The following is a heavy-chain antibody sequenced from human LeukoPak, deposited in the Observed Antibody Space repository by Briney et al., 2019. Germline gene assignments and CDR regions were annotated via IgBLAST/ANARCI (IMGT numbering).Heavy chain of an antibody. CDR1: GWSFSGYY. V-gene: IGHV4-34*01. D-gene: IGHD2-21*02. CDR3: ARVWGTYCSGDCPNDY. J-gene: IGHJ4*02. Sequence: SETLSLTCAVYGWSFSGYYWSWIRQPPGKGLEWIGEINHSGSTNYNPSLKSRGTISVDTSKNQFSLKLSSVTAADTAVYYCARVWGTYCSGDCPNDYWGQGILVTVSS. CDR2: INHSGST.